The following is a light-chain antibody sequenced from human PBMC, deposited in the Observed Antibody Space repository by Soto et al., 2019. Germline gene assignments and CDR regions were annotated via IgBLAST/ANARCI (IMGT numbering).Light chain of an antibody. J-gene: IGLJ1*01. CDR2: DVS. V-gene: IGLV2-14*01. CDR3: SSYTGSSTLG. Sequence: QSVLTQPASVSGSPGQSITISCTGNSSDVGGYNYVSWYQQHPGKAPKLMIYDVSNRPSGVSNRFSGSKSGNTASLTISGLQAEDEADYYCSSYTGSSTLGFGTGTKVTVL. CDR1: SSDVGGYNY.